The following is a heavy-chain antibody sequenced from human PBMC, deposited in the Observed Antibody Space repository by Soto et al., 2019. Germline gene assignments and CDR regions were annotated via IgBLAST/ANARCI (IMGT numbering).Heavy chain of an antibody. Sequence: SQTLSLTCAISGDSVSSKSAAWNWVRQSPSRGLEWLGRTYYRSKWNKDYAVSVKSRITISRDNAKNTLYLQMNSLRAEDTAVYFCVRDDPGLGMDYWGLGTLVTAPQ. D-gene: IGHD1-26*01. CDR3: VRDDPGLGMDY. J-gene: IGHJ4*02. CDR1: GDSVSSKSAA. V-gene: IGHV6-1*01. CDR2: TYYRSKWNK.